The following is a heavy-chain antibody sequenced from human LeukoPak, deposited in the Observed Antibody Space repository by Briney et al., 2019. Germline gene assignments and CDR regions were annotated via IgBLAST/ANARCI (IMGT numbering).Heavy chain of an antibody. V-gene: IGHV3-21*01. CDR3: ARYGGAPI. Sequence: GGSLRLSCAASGFTFSRYAMNWVRQAPGKGLEWVSYISTGGDNTFYADSLKGRFTVSRDNSKNTLYLQMHSLRAEDTAIYYCARYGGAPIWGQGTMVTVSS. J-gene: IGHJ3*02. CDR2: ISTGGDNT. D-gene: IGHD3-16*01. CDR1: GFTFSRYA.